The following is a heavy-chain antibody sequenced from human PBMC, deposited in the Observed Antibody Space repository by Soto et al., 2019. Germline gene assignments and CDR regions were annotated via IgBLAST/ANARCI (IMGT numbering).Heavy chain of an antibody. J-gene: IGHJ3*02. CDR3: ARGLYDYVWGSYRSLAFDI. CDR1: GGTFSSYA. CDR2: IIPIFGTA. D-gene: IGHD3-16*02. V-gene: IGHV1-69*13. Sequence: ASVKVSCKASGGTFSSYAISWVRQAPGQGLEWMGGIIPIFGTANYAQKFQGRVTITADESTSTAYMELSSLRSEDTAVYYCARGLYDYVWGSYRSLAFDIWGQGTMVTVSS.